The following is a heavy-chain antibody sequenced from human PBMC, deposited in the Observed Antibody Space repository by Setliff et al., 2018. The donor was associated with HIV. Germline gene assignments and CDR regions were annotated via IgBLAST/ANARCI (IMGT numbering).Heavy chain of an antibody. V-gene: IGHV4-59*12. J-gene: IGHJ5*02. Sequence: PSETLSLTCTVSGGSISSYYWSWIRQPPGKGLEWIGYIYYSGSTNYNPSLKSRVIISVDPSKNQFTLMLNSVTAADTAVYYCASQPYNSGWFGGWFDPWGQGTLVTVSS. D-gene: IGHD6-19*01. CDR1: GGSISSYY. CDR3: ASQPYNSGWFGGWFDP. CDR2: IYYSGST.